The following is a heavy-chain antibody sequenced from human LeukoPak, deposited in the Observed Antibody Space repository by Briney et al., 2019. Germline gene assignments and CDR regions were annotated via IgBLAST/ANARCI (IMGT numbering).Heavy chain of an antibody. V-gene: IGHV1-69*05. CDR1: GGTFSSYA. CDR2: IIPIFGTA. Sequence: ASVKVSCKASGGTFSSYAISWVRQAPGQGLEWMGGIIPIFGTANYAQKFQGRVTITTDESTSTAYMELSSLRSEDTAVYYCAIGYCSSTSCYSTAWDYWGQGTLVTVSS. J-gene: IGHJ4*02. CDR3: AIGYCSSTSCYSTAWDY. D-gene: IGHD2-2*03.